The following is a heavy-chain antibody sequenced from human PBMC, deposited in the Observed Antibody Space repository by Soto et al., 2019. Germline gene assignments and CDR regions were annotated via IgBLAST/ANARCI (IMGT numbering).Heavy chain of an antibody. CDR2: IYWDDDK. CDR1: GFSLSTNGEG. Sequence: QITLKESGPTLVKPTQTLTLTCTFSGFSLSTNGEGVGWIRQPPGKALEWLALIYWDDDKRYSPSLKSRPTITKDTSTTQVVLTMTNMDPVDSATYSCARNTCYRSTWYGGRFDYWGQGTLVAVSS. V-gene: IGHV2-5*02. D-gene: IGHD6-13*01. J-gene: IGHJ4*02. CDR3: ARNTCYRSTWYGGRFDY.